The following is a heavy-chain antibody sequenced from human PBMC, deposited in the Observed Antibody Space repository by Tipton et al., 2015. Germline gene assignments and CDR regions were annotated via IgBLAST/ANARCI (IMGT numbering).Heavy chain of an antibody. J-gene: IGHJ4*02. CDR1: GGSISRRSYY. Sequence: TLSLTCTVSGGSISRRSYYWGWIRQPPGKGLEWIGSIYYSGSTYYNPSLKSRVTISVDTSKNQFSLKLSSVTAAGTAVYYCARHRPYSSSGADYFDYWGQGTLVTVSS. D-gene: IGHD6-6*01. V-gene: IGHV4-39*01. CDR3: ARHRPYSSSGADYFDY. CDR2: IYYSGST.